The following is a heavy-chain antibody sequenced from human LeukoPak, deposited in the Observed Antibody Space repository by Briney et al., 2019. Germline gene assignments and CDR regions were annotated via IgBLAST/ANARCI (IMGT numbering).Heavy chain of an antibody. V-gene: IGHV5-51*01. D-gene: IGHD2-8*01. Sequence: GESLKISCQGPGYRFTSYWIGWVRQMPGKGLEWMGIIYPGDSDTRYSPSFQGQVTISADKSISTAYLQWSSLKASDTAMYYCARQRIFYQSDYWGQGTLVTVSS. J-gene: IGHJ4*02. CDR2: IYPGDSDT. CDR1: GYRFTSYW. CDR3: ARQRIFYQSDY.